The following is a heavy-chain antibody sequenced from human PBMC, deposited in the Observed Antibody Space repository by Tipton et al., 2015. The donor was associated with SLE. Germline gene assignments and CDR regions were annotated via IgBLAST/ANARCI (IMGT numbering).Heavy chain of an antibody. CDR3: ARDLSLYYYGSGSPIDY. CDR1: GFTFSSYS. V-gene: IGHV3-74*01. Sequence: SLRLSCAASGFTFSSYSMNWVRQAPGKGLEWVSRINSDGSSTSYADSVKGRFTISRDNAKNTLYLQMNSLRAEDTAVYYCARDLSLYYYGSGSPIDYWGQGTLVTVSS. D-gene: IGHD3-10*01. CDR2: INSDGSST. J-gene: IGHJ4*02.